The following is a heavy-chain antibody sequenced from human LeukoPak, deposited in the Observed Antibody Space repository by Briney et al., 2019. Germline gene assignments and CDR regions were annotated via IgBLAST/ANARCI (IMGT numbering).Heavy chain of an antibody. J-gene: IGHJ6*03. Sequence: GGSLRLSCAASGFTFRSYRMSWVRQAPGKGLEWVANIKEDANEEYYVDSVRGRFIISRDNAENSLFLQMYSLRADDTAVYYCARAGYCTSNSCYSPNFYYMDVWGKGTTVAVSS. CDR2: IKEDANEE. V-gene: IGHV3-7*01. CDR3: ARAGYCTSNSCYSPNFYYMDV. D-gene: IGHD2-2*01. CDR1: GFTFRSYR.